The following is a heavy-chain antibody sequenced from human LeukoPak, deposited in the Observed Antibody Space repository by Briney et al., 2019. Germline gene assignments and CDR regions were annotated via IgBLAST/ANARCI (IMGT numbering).Heavy chain of an antibody. V-gene: IGHV4-61*02. CDR3: ASSPYYYDSSGYYYYGMDV. D-gene: IGHD3-22*01. Sequence: SQTLSLTCTVSGGSISSGSYYWSWIRQPAGKGLEWIGRIYTSGSTNYNPSLKSRVTISVDTSKNQFSLKLSSVTAADTAVYYCASSPYYYDSSGYYYYGMDVWGQGTTVTVSS. J-gene: IGHJ6*02. CDR2: IYTSGST. CDR1: GGSISSGSYY.